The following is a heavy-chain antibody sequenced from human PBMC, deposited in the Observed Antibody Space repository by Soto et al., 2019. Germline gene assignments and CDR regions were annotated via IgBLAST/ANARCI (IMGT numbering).Heavy chain of an antibody. CDR3: ARGPPSSVVAAIDY. CDR1: GGSISSGGYY. CDR2: IYYSGST. D-gene: IGHD2-15*01. V-gene: IGHV4-31*03. Sequence: SETLSLTCTVSGGSISSGGYYWSWIRQHPGKGLEWIGYIYYSGSTYYNPSLKSRVTISVDTSKNQFSLKLSSVTAADTAVYYCARGPPSSVVAAIDYWGQGTLVTVSS. J-gene: IGHJ4*02.